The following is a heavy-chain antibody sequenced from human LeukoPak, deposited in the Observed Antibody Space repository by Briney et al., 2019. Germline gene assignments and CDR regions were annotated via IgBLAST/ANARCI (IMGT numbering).Heavy chain of an antibody. Sequence: GGSLRLSCAASRFTFSSYSMNWVRQAPGKGLEWVSSISSSSSYIYYADSVKGRFTISRDNAKNSLYLQMNSLRAEDTAVYYCARGSGSYLSYYYYMDVWGKGTTVTVSS. CDR1: RFTFSSYS. CDR2: ISSSSSYI. CDR3: ARGSGSYLSYYYYMDV. J-gene: IGHJ6*03. V-gene: IGHV3-21*01. D-gene: IGHD1-26*01.